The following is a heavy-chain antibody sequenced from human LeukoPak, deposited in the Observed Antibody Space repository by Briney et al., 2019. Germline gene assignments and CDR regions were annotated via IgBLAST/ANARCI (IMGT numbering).Heavy chain of an antibody. D-gene: IGHD6-19*01. CDR1: GFTFSSYG. CDR3: AKNLPPIAVAGTFDY. J-gene: IGHJ4*02. CDR2: ISYDGSNK. V-gene: IGHV3-30*18. Sequence: GGSLRLSCAASGFTFSSYGMHWVRQAPGKGLEWVAVISYDGSNKYYADSVKGRFTISRDNSKNTLYLQMNSLRAEDTAVYYCAKNLPPIAVAGTFDYWGQGTLVTVSS.